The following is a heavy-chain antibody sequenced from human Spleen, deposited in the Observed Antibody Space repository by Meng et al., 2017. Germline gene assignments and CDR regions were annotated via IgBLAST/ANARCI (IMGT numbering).Heavy chain of an antibody. CDR2: ISWNSGSI. CDR1: GFTFSSYA. Sequence: GGSLRLSCAASGFTFSSYALSWVRQAPGKGLEWVSGISWNSGSIGYADSVKGRFTISRDNAKNSLYLQMNSLRAEDTAVYYCASLPHYYDSSGYYEAEEYYFDYWGQGTLVTVSS. CDR3: ASLPHYYDSSGYYEAEEYYFDY. J-gene: IGHJ4*02. V-gene: IGHV3-9*01. D-gene: IGHD3-22*01.